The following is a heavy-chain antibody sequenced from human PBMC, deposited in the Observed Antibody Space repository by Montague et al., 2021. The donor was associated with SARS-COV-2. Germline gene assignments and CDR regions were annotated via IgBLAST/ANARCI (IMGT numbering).Heavy chain of an antibody. CDR1: GFTFSSYS. V-gene: IGHV3-21*01. J-gene: IGHJ6*02. D-gene: IGHD3-10*01. CDR3: ARDPLDYGLWSSGSYYNAYYYYYGMDV. CDR2: ISSSSSYI. Sequence: SLRLSCAASGFTFSSYSMNWVRQAPGKGLEWVSSISSSSSYIYYEDSVKGRFTISRDNAKNSLYLQMNSLRAEDTAVYYCARDPLDYGLWSSGSYYNAYYYYYGMDVWGQGTTVTVSS.